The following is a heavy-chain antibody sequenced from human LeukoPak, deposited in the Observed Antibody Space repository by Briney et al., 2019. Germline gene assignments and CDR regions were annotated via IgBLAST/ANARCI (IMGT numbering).Heavy chain of an antibody. J-gene: IGHJ5*02. D-gene: IGHD3-10*01. CDR2: IYYSRST. CDR3: ARRRLGYYGSGSYYNWNWFDP. Sequence: SETLSLTCAVYGGSFSGYYWSWIRQPPGKGLEWIGSIYYSRSTYYNPSLKSRVTISVDTSKNQFSLKLSSVTAADTAVYYCARRRLGYYGSGSYYNWNWFDPWGQGTLVTVSS. CDR1: GGSFSGYY. V-gene: IGHV4-34*01.